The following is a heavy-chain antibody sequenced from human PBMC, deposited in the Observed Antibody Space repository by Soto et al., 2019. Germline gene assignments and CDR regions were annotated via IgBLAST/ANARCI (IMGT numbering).Heavy chain of an antibody. V-gene: IGHV3-30*18. J-gene: IGHJ4*02. Sequence: QAQLVESGGGVVQPGRSLRLSCAASGFTFSSYGMHWVRQAPGKGLEWVAVISYDGSNKYYADSVKGRFTISRDNSKNTLYLQMNSLRAEDTAVYYCAKDLDYWGQGTLVTVSS. CDR2: ISYDGSNK. CDR1: GFTFSSYG. CDR3: AKDLDY.